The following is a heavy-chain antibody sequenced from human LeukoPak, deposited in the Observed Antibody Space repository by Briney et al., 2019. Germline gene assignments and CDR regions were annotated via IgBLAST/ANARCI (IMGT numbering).Heavy chain of an antibody. CDR1: GFTFSSYW. CDR2: IKQDGSEK. J-gene: IGHJ3*02. V-gene: IGHV3-7*01. D-gene: IGHD3-22*01. CDR3: ARGGITMIVVDAFDI. Sequence: PGGSLRLSCAASGFTFSSYWMNWVRQAPGKGLEWVANIKQDGSEKYYVDSVKGRFTISRDNAKNSLSLQMNSLRAEDTAVYYCARGGITMIVVDAFDIWGQGTMVTVSS.